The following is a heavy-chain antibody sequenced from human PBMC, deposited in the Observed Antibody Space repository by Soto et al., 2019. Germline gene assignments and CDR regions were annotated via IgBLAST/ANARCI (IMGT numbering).Heavy chain of an antibody. Sequence: QVQLVQSGAEVKKPGSSVKVSCKASGGTFSSYTISWVRQAPGQGLEWMGRIIPILGIANYAQKFQGRVTLTADKSTSTAYMELSSLRSEDTAVYYCASEYVDTAMVFDYWGQGTLVTVSS. CDR3: ASEYVDTAMVFDY. CDR2: IIPILGIA. V-gene: IGHV1-69*02. J-gene: IGHJ4*02. D-gene: IGHD5-18*01. CDR1: GGTFSSYT.